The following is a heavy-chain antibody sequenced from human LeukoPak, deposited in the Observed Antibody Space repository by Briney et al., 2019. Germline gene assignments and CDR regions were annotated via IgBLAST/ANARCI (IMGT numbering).Heavy chain of an antibody. V-gene: IGHV3-23*01. CDR2: ISCSGATT. J-gene: IGHJ4*02. Sequence: QAGGSLRLSCAASGFTFSNYGMSWVRQAPGKGLEWVSGISCSGATTYYGDSVKGRFTISRDNSKNTLYHQMNSLRAEDTAVYYCAKEKQRNFDYWGQGTLVTVSS. CDR1: GFTFSNYG. CDR3: AKEKQRNFDY.